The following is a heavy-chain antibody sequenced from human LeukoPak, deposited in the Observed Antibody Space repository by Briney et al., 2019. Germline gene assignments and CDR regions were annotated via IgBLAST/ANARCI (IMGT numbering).Heavy chain of an antibody. Sequence: SETLSLTCAVYGGSFSGYYWSWIRQPPGKGLEWIGEINHSGSTNYNPSLKSRVTISVDTSKNQFSLKLSSVTAADTAVYYCARVDVEAFDIRGQGTMVTVSS. V-gene: IGHV4-34*01. D-gene: IGHD1-1*01. CDR2: INHSGST. CDR3: ARVDVEAFDI. CDR1: GGSFSGYY. J-gene: IGHJ3*02.